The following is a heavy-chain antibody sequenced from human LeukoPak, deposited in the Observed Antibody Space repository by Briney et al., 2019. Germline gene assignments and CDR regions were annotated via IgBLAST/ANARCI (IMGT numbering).Heavy chain of an antibody. Sequence: GGSLRLSCAASGFTFSSYAMSWVRQAPGKGLEWVSAISGSGGSTYYADSVKGRFTISRDNSKNTLYLQMNSLGAEDTAVYYCAKNLVYSRRGDYWGQGTLVTVS. CDR1: GFTFSSYA. CDR3: AKNLVYSRRGDY. V-gene: IGHV3-23*01. J-gene: IGHJ4*02. D-gene: IGHD2-15*01. CDR2: ISGSGGST.